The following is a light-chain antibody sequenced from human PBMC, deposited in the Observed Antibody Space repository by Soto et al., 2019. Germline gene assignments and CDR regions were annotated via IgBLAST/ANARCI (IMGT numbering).Light chain of an antibody. CDR1: QTVRSY. Sequence: EIVLKQSPATLSSSPGERATLSCRASQTVRSYFAWYQQKPGQAPRLLIYDASNKATGIPARFSGSGSGTEFSITIGSLEPEDSAVYYCQQRNIWPRTFGQGTKMAI. V-gene: IGKV3-11*01. CDR3: QQRNIWPRT. J-gene: IGKJ1*01. CDR2: DAS.